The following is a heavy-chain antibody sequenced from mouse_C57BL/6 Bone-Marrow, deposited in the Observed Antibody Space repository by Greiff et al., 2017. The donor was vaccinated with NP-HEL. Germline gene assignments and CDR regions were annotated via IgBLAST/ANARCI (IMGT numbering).Heavy chain of an antibody. CDR2: IYPGDGDT. J-gene: IGHJ4*01. CDR1: GYAFSSSW. D-gene: IGHD1-1*01. V-gene: IGHV1-82*01. Sequence: QVQLQQSGPELVKPGASVKISCKASGYAFSSSWMNWVKQRPGKGLEWIGRIYPGDGDTNYNGKFKGKATLTADKSSSTAYMQLSSLTSEDSAVYFCARGGYGSSTGAMDYWGQGTSVTVSS. CDR3: ARGGYGSSTGAMDY.